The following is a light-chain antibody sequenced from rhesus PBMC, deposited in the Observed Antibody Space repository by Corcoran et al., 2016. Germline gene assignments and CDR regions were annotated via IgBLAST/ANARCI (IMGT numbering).Light chain of an antibody. V-gene: IGKV1-38*01. J-gene: IGKJ1*01. CDR3: QQRNSFPRT. CDR2: DVS. CDR1: QGISTY. Sequence: DIQLTQSPSSLSASVGDRVTITCRASQGISTYLAWYQQKSEKAPKLLISDVSNLEKGVPSRFSGGGSGTDFTLTIHSLQPEDFAAYYCQQRNSFPRTFGQGTKVEIK.